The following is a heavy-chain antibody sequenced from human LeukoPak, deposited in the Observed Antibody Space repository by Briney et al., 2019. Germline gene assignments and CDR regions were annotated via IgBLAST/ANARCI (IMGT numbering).Heavy chain of an antibody. D-gene: IGHD3-16*01. CDR1: GFTFSSYW. CDR3: ARSRYGDY. CDR2: IKQDGSEK. V-gene: IGHV3-7*01. Sequence: GESLRLSCAASGFTFSSYWMIWVRQAPGKGPEWVANIKQDGSEKSYVDSVKGRFAISRDNAKNSLYLQINSLRAEDTAVYYCARSRYGDYWGQGTLVTVSS. J-gene: IGHJ4*02.